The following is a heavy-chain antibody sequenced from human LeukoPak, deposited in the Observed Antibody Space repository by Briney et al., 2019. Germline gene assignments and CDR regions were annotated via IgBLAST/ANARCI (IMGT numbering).Heavy chain of an antibody. CDR3: ARDAWLVGTTNLYYFDY. J-gene: IGHJ4*02. D-gene: IGHD1-26*01. CDR1: EYTFTDYY. V-gene: IGHV1-2*02. Sequence: ASVKVSCKASEYTFTDYYMHWVRQAPGQGLEWMGWINPNSGDTNYAQKFQGRVTMTRDPSISTAYMALTRLRSDDTDVYYCARDAWLVGTTNLYYFDYWGQGTLVTVSS. CDR2: INPNSGDT.